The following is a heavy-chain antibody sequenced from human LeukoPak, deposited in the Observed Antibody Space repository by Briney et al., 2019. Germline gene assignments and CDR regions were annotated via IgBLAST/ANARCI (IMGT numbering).Heavy chain of an antibody. CDR2: IYYSGST. D-gene: IGHD6-6*01. CDR1: GGSISSSSYY. Sequence: PSETLSLTCTVSGGSISSSSYYWGWIRQPPGKGLEWIGSIYYSGSTYYNPSLKSRVTMSVDTSKNQFSLKLSSVTAADTAVYYCAGSSIAARGVDYWGQGTLVTVSS. CDR3: AGSSIAARGVDY. V-gene: IGHV4-39*07. J-gene: IGHJ4*02.